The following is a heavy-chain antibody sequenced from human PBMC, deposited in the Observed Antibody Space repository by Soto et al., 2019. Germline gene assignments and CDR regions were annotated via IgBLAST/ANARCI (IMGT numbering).Heavy chain of an antibody. CDR3: ARGYGAPADYFQH. V-gene: IGHV1-46*01. J-gene: IGHJ1*01. Sequence: ASVKVSCKASGYTFTSYYMHWVRQAPGQGLEWMGIINPNGGSTSYAQKFQGRVTMTRNTSVSTAYMELSSLRSEDTAVYYCARGYGAPADYFQHWGQGTLVTVSS. CDR2: INPNGGST. CDR1: GYTFTSYY. D-gene: IGHD3-16*01.